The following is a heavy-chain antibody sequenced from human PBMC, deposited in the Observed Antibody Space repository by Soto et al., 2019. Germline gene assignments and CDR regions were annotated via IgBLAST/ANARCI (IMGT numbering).Heavy chain of an antibody. Sequence: SETLSLTCTVSGGSISSGYYYWSWIRQPPGKGLEWLGYIYYSGSSYYNPSLKSRITISVDTSKNQFSLNLSSVTAADTAVYYCARGGVLRYFDWLLYKAWSPGAVASWFDPWGQGTLVTVSS. D-gene: IGHD3-9*01. V-gene: IGHV4-30-4*01. J-gene: IGHJ5*02. CDR1: GGSISSGYYY. CDR3: ARGGVLRYFDWLLYKAWSPGAVASWFDP. CDR2: IYYSGSS.